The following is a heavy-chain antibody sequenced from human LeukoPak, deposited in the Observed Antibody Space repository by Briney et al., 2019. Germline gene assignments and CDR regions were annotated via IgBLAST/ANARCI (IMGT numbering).Heavy chain of an antibody. D-gene: IGHD2-2*01. CDR1: GFTVSSNY. V-gene: IGHV3-66*01. CDR2: IYSGGST. Sequence: GGSLRLSCAASGFTVSSNYMNWVHQAPGKGLEWVSVIYSGGSTYYADSVKGRFTISRDNSKNTLYLQMNSLRAEDTAVYYCARDWGCTDTRCYLGMDVWGQGTTVTVSS. CDR3: ARDWGCTDTRCYLGMDV. J-gene: IGHJ6*02.